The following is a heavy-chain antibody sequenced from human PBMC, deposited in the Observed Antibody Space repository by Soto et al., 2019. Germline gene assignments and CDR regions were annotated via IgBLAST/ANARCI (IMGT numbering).Heavy chain of an antibody. J-gene: IGHJ4*02. CDR3: ARVRIRQGGEFDY. D-gene: IGHD3-16*01. CDR2: ISGSGDST. CDR1: GFTFSSYA. Sequence: EVQLLESGGGLVQPGGSLRLSCAASGFTFSSYAMSWVRQAPGKGLEWVSAISGSGDSTYYADSVKGRFTISRDNSKNSLYLQMNSLRAEDTAVYYCARVRIRQGGEFDYWGQGTLVTVSS. V-gene: IGHV3-23*01.